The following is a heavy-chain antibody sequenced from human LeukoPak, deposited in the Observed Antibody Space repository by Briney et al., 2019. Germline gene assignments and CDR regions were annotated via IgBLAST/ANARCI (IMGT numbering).Heavy chain of an antibody. CDR2: TSYSEGT. CDR3: ATADWESFYFDS. CDR1: GGSVSRGGYY. J-gene: IGHJ4*02. D-gene: IGHD1-26*01. V-gene: IGHV4-31*03. Sequence: SETLSLTCTVSGGSVSRGGYYWNWIRQHPGKGLEWIGFTSYSEGTYYNPSLMSRITISVDRSQNPFSLKMRDVTAADTAAHFCATADWESFYFDSWGQGALVAVSS.